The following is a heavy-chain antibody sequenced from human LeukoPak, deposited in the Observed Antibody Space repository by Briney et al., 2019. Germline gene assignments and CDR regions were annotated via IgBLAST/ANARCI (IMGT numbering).Heavy chain of an antibody. CDR3: AKVGVHDLLTGDYDDYFDY. CDR2: ISSSGSTI. CDR1: GFTFSSYE. V-gene: IGHV3-48*03. D-gene: IGHD3-9*01. J-gene: IGHJ4*02. Sequence: PGGSLRLSCAASGFTFSSYEMNWVRQAPGKGLEWVSYISSSGSTIYYADSVKGRFTISRDNAKNTLYLQMNSLRAEDTAVYYCAKVGVHDLLTGDYDDYFDYWGQGTLVTVSS.